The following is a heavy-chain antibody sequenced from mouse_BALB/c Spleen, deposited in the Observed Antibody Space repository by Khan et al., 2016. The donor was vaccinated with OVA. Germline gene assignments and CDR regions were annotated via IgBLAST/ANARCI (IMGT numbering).Heavy chain of an antibody. J-gene: IGHJ3*01. CDR2: INPSNGDT. CDR3: TRSGYGSFAY. CDR1: GYTLTSYY. Sequence: QVQLKQSGAELVKPGASVRLSCKASGYTLTSYYLYWVKQRPGQGLEWIGDINPSNGDTNFNEKFKSKATLTVDKSSSTAYIHLNSLTSEDSAVYYCTRSGYGSFAYWGQGTLVTVSA. D-gene: IGHD2-2*01. V-gene: IGHV1-53*01.